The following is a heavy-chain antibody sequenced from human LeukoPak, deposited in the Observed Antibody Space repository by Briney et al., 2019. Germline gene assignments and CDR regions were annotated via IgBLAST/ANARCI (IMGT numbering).Heavy chain of an antibody. V-gene: IGHV3-30*02. CDR1: GFTFSSYG. Sequence: GGSLRLSCAASGFTFSSYGMHWVRQAPGKGLEWVAFIRYDGSNKYYADSVKGRFTISRDNSKNTLYLQMNSLRAEDTAVYYCAKEWLFGYYYYYMDVWGKGTTVTVSS. CDR3: AKEWLFGYYYYYMDV. CDR2: IRYDGSNK. D-gene: IGHD3-22*01. J-gene: IGHJ6*03.